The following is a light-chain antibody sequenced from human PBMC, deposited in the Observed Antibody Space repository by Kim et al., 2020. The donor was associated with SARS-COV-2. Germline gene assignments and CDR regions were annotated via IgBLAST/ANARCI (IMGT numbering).Light chain of an antibody. CDR1: SGSIASNY. J-gene: IGLJ2*01. V-gene: IGLV6-57*04. CDR3: QSYDNSNLVV. CDR2: EDN. Sequence: LTQPHSVSESPGKTVTISCTRSSGSIASNYVQWYQQRPGSAPTTVIYEDNQRPSGVPDRFSGSIDSSSNSASLTISGLKTEDEADYYCQSYDNSNLVVFGGGTQLTVL.